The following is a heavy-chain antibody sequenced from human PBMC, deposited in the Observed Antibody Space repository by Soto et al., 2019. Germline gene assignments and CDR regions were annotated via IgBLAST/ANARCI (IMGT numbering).Heavy chain of an antibody. V-gene: IGHV4-34*01. Sequence: SETLSLTCAVYGGSFSGYYWSWIRQPPGKGLEWIGEINYSGSTNYNPSLKSRVTISVDTSKNQFSLKLSSVTAADTAVYYCARPKTGDQPEYYFDYWGQGTLVTVSS. J-gene: IGHJ4*02. CDR2: INYSGST. D-gene: IGHD7-27*01. CDR1: GGSFSGYY. CDR3: ARPKTGDQPEYYFDY.